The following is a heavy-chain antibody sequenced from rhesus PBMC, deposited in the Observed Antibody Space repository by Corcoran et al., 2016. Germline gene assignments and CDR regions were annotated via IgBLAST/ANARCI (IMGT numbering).Heavy chain of an antibody. CDR3: GRRPYPCGGLDS. J-gene: IGHJ6*01. V-gene: IGHV4-65*02. CDR1: GDSISSWNW. Sequence: QVQLQESGPGLVKPSETLSLTCAVSGDSISSWNWWSWIRQSPGKGLEWSGNGGANTGDIVSKPSLRRPITVSKDTSKSQFSLKMASVTAADAAVYYCGRRPYPCGGLDSWGQGVVVTVSS. CDR2: GGANTGDI.